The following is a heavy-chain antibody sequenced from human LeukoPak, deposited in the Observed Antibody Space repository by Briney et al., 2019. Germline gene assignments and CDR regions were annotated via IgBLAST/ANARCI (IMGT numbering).Heavy chain of an antibody. CDR1: GYTFTSYG. D-gene: IGHD1-1*01. Sequence: SVKVSCKASGYTFTSYGISWVRQAPGQGLEWMGGIIPIFGTANYAQKFQGRVTITADKSTSTAYMELSSLRSEDTAVYYCARDPTGTTGWFDPWGQGTLVTVSS. CDR2: IIPIFGTA. CDR3: ARDPTGTTGWFDP. J-gene: IGHJ5*02. V-gene: IGHV1-69*06.